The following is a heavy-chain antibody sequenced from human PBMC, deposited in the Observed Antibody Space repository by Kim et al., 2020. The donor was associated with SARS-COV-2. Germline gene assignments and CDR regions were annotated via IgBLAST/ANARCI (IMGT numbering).Heavy chain of an antibody. V-gene: IGHV3-21*01. CDR3: AKDRQSCDCSPPTNDY. Sequence: GGSLRLSCAASGFTFSSYSMNWVRQAPGKGLEWVSSMSSNGSYIYYADSVKGRFTISRDNAKNSLYLQMNSLRAEDTAVYYCAKDRQSCDCSPPTNDYWGQGTLVTVSP. J-gene: IGHJ4*02. CDR1: GFTFSSYS. CDR2: MSSNGSYI. D-gene: IGHD2-21*02.